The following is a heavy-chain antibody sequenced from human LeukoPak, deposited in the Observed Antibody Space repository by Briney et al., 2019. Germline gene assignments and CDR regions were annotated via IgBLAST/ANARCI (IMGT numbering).Heavy chain of an antibody. J-gene: IGHJ3*02. CDR2: IVIGRGNT. CDR3: AAETMTVYAFDI. Sequence: ASVEVSCKASGFTFSSSAVQWVRQARGQRLEWIGWIVIGRGNTNYAQRFQERVTITRDVSASTAYMELSSLRSEDTAVYYCAAETMTVYAFDIWGQGTMVTVSS. D-gene: IGHD4-17*01. CDR1: GFTFSSSA. V-gene: IGHV1-58*01.